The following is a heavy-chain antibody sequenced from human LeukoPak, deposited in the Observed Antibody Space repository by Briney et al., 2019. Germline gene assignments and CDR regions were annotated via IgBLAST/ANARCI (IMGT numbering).Heavy chain of an antibody. CDR3: ARDFSWTGDYYYYGMDV. J-gene: IGHJ6*02. CDR1: GGTFSSYA. D-gene: IGHD3/OR15-3a*01. V-gene: IGHV1-69*04. Sequence: ASVKVSCKASGGTFSSYAISWVRQAPGQGLEWMGRIIPILGIANYAQKFQGRVTITADKSTSTAYMELSSLRSEDTAVYYCARDFSWTGDYYYYGMDVWGQGTTVTVSS. CDR2: IIPILGIA.